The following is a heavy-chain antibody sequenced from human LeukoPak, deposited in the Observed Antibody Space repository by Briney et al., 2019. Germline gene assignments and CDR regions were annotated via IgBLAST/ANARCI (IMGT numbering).Heavy chain of an antibody. CDR2: IKLDGSEK. J-gene: IGHJ4*02. CDR1: GFTFSSYW. V-gene: IGHV3-7*01. Sequence: GGSLRLSCAASGFTFSSYWMSWVRQAPGKGLEWVANIKLDGSEKYYVDSVKGRFTISRDNAKNSLYLQMNSLRAEDTAVYYCARLARGVWGSYRYLGPFDYWGQGTLVTVSS. D-gene: IGHD3-16*02. CDR3: ARLARGVWGSYRYLGPFDY.